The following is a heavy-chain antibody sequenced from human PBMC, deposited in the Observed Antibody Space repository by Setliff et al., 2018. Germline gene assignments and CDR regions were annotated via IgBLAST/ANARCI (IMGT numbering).Heavy chain of an antibody. CDR2: IKQDGSEK. Sequence: PGGSLRLSCAASGFTFSSYWMSWVRRAPGKGLEWVANIKQDGSEKYYVDSVKGRFTFSRDSAKNSLYLQMNSLRAEDTAVYYCAREKMATNYYYYYMDVWGKGTTVTVSS. J-gene: IGHJ6*03. CDR1: GFTFSSYW. CDR3: AREKMATNYYYYYMDV. V-gene: IGHV3-7*01. D-gene: IGHD5-12*01.